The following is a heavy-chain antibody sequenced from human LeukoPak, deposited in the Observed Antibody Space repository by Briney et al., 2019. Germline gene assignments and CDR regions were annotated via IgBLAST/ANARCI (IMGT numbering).Heavy chain of an antibody. V-gene: IGHV1-2*02. D-gene: IGHD6-19*01. CDR2: ISPSSGGT. Sequence: VASVKVSCKASGYTFTGYYMHWVRQAPGQGLEWMGWISPSSGGTNYAQKFQGRVTMTRDTSISTAYMELSRLRSDDTAVYYCASDSSGWISDYWGQGTLVTVSS. J-gene: IGHJ4*02. CDR1: GYTFTGYY. CDR3: ASDSSGWISDY.